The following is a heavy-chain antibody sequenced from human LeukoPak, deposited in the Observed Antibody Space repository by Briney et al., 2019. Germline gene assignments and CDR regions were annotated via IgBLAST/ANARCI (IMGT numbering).Heavy chain of an antibody. D-gene: IGHD5-12*01. J-gene: IGHJ3*02. CDR2: IYTSGST. Sequence: SETLSLTCTVSGGSISSYYWSWLRQPAGKGLEWIGRIYTSGSTNYNPPLKSRVTMSVDTSKNQFSLKLSSVTAADTAVYYCARDRLRHAFDIWGQGTMVTVSS. CDR1: GGSISSYY. CDR3: ARDRLRHAFDI. V-gene: IGHV4-4*07.